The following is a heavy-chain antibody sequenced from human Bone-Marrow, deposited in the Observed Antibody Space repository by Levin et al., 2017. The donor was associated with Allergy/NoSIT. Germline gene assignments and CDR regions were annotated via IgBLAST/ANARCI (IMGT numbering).Heavy chain of an antibody. CDR2: VNTDGSDI. J-gene: IGHJ4*02. D-gene: IGHD1-7*01. CDR3: AKDRVWNSLDS. Sequence: GESLKISCAASGFTFSSNWMNWVRQAPGKGLVWVSRVNTDGSDIAYADSVKGRFTIFRDNAKNTLFLQMNNLRVEDTAVYYCAKDRVWNSLDSWGQGTLVTVSS. V-gene: IGHV3-74*01. CDR1: GFTFSSNW.